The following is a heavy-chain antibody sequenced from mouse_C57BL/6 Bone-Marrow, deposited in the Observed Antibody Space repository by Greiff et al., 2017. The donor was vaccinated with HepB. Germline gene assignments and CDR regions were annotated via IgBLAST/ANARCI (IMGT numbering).Heavy chain of an antibody. V-gene: IGHV1-62-2*01. CDR2: FYPGSGSI. CDR3: ARHEGTEDYFDY. Sequence: QVQLKESGAELVKPGASVKLSCKASGYTFTEYTIHWVKQRSGQGLEWIGWFYPGSGSINYNEKFKDKATLTADKSSSTVYMELSRLTAEDSAVYFCARHEGTEDYFDYWGQGTTLTVSS. J-gene: IGHJ2*01. CDR1: GYTFTEYT.